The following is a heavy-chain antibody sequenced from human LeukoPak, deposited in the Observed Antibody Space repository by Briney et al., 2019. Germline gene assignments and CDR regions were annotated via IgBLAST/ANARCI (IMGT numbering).Heavy chain of an antibody. CDR2: ISGSGGST. J-gene: IGHJ3*01. CDR1: GFTFSSYA. V-gene: IGHV3-23*01. Sequence: PGGSLRLSCAASGFTFSSYAMSGVRQAPGKGLEWVSAISGSGGSTYYADSVKGRFTISRYNSKNTLYLQMNSLRAEDTAVYYCAKKVYYDSSGSHGFDLWGQGSMVTVSS. D-gene: IGHD3-22*01. CDR3: AKKVYYDSSGSHGFDL.